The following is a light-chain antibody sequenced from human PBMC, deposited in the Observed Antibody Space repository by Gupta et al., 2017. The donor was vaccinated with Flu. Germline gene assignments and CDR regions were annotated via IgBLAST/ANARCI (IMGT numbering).Light chain of an antibody. CDR2: GAS. V-gene: IGKV3-20*01. J-gene: IGKJ4*01. CDR3: QQYGSSLFT. CDR1: QSVSSSY. Sequence: GTLSLSPGERATLSCRASQSVSSSYLAWYQQKPGQAPRLLIYGASSRATGITDRFSGSGSGTDFTLTISRLEPEDFAVYYCQQYGSSLFTFGGGTKVEIK.